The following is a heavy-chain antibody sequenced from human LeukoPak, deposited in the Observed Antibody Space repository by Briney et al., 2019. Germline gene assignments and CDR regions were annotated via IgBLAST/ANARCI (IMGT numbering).Heavy chain of an antibody. CDR1: GGSISGYY. CDR2: KYHSGSP. V-gene: IGHV4-59*08. D-gene: IGHD3-22*01. J-gene: IGHJ4*02. Sequence: SETLSLTCTVSGGSISGYYWSWIRQPPGKGLEGIGYKYHSGSPNYNPSLKSRVTISVDTSKNQFSLKLSSVTAADTAVYYCARYVSDSGGYYYNFDYWGQGSLVTVSS. CDR3: ARYVSDSGGYYYNFDY.